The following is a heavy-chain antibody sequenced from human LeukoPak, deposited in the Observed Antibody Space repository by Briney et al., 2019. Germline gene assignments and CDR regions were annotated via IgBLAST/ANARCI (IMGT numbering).Heavy chain of an antibody. V-gene: IGHV3-23*01. CDR2: ISGSGSKT. J-gene: IGHJ3*02. CDR1: GFTFSNCA. Sequence: GGSLRLSCAASGFTFSNCAINWVRQAPGKGLEWFSAISGSGSKTFYADSGKGRFTISRDNPKNTLYLQMNSLRPEDTAVYYCVKEPRGYSFSFDIWGQGTMVTVSS. CDR3: VKEPRGYSFSFDI. D-gene: IGHD5-18*01.